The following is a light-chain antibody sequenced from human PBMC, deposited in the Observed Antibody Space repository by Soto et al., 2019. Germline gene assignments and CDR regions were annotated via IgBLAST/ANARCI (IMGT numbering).Light chain of an antibody. CDR2: GAS. J-gene: IGKJ4*01. CDR1: REIGTY. CDR3: QQTHRTTLT. Sequence: DVEMTQSPSSLSASGGEGVTITCGASREIGTYLNWYQQKFGQAPKLLIYGASTLQSGVPSRFSGSGSGTDFTLTISSLQAEDFATYFCQQTHRTTLTFAGGTKVEI. V-gene: IGKV1-39*01.